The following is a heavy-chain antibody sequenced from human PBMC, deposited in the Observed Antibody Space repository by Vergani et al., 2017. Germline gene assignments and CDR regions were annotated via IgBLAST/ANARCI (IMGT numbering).Heavy chain of an antibody. D-gene: IGHD6-19*01. J-gene: IGHJ4*02. Sequence: EELLVQSGGGLVQPGGSLKLSCVASGFNFPSFTMNWVRQAPGRGLEWISSIKFPPGEIFYADSVKGRFTISRDNVKNSLYLEMNSLRVEDTAVYFCARSLVAGKGGYWGQGTRVAVSS. CDR2: IKFPPGEI. CDR3: ARSLVAGKGGY. CDR1: GFNFPSFT. V-gene: IGHV3-21*01.